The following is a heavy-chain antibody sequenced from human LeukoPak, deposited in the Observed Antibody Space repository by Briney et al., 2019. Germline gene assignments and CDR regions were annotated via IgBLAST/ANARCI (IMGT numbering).Heavy chain of an antibody. CDR2: INPNSGGT. J-gene: IGHJ3*02. CDR3: ARLRITSRAFDI. V-gene: IGHV1-2*02. D-gene: IGHD3-16*01. Sequence: ASVKVSCKASGYTFSGYYMHWVRQAPGQGLEWMGWINPNSGGTNYAQKFQGRVTMTRDTSISTAYMELSRLTSDDTAVYYCARLRITSRAFDIWGQGTMVTVSS. CDR1: GYTFSGYY.